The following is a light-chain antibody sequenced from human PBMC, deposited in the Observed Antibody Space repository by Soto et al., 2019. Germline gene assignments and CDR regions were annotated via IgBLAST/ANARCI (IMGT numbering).Light chain of an antibody. V-gene: IGLV2-8*01. CDR2: EVT. CDR3: SSYGGFNNVL. Sequence: QSALTQPPSASGSPGQSVIISCTGTSSDVGGYNYVSWYQQHPGKAPKLIMYEVTKRPSGVPYRFSGSKSGNTASLTVSGLQTEDEADYYCSSYGGFNNVLFGGGTKLTVL. CDR1: SSDVGGYNY. J-gene: IGLJ2*01.